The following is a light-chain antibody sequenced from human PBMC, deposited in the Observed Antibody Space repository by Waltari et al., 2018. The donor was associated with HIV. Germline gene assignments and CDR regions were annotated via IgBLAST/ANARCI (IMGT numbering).Light chain of an antibody. Sequence: DIVMTQSPDSLAVSLGERATINCRSSQSLLYRSYNKNYLAWYQPKAGQPPKLLIYSASTRESGVPDRFSGSKSGTSASLVITGLRSEDEAEYHCAAWDDSLDGPVVFGGGTK. CDR3: AAWDDSLDGPVV. J-gene: IGKJ4*01. V-gene: IGKV4-1*01. CDR1: QSLLYRSYNKNY. CDR2: SAS.